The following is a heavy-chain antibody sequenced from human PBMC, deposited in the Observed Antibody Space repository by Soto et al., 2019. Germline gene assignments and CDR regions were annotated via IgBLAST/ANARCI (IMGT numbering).Heavy chain of an antibody. V-gene: IGHV4-30-4*08. D-gene: IGHD2-21*02. CDR2: IPYTGSS. Sequence: QVQLQQSGPGLVEPSQTLSLTCAVSGGSISSEYFHWTWIRQSPGKGLVWIGYIPYTGSSMYNPSFKSRLTMAVDTTQHQFSLQLTSVTAADTAVYFCAREDDGGDRDYYGLDVWGQGTTVTVSS. CDR3: AREDDGGDRDYYGLDV. CDR1: GGSISSEYFH. J-gene: IGHJ6*02.